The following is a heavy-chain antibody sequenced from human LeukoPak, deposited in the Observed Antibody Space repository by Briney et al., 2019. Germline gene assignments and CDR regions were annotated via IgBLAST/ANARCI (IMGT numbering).Heavy chain of an antibody. Sequence: ASVKVSCKASGYTFTSYYMHWVRQAPGQGLEWMGIINPSGGSTSYAQKFQGRVTMTRDTSTSTVYMELSSLRSEDTAVYYCAREMKITIFGVVTTRAWFDPWGQGTQVTVSS. CDR3: AREMKITIFGVVTTRAWFDP. J-gene: IGHJ5*02. CDR1: GYTFTSYY. CDR2: INPSGGST. D-gene: IGHD3-3*01. V-gene: IGHV1-46*01.